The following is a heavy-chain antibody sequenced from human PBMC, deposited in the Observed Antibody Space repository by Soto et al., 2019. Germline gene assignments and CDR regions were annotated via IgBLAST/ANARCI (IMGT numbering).Heavy chain of an antibody. J-gene: IGHJ4*02. D-gene: IGHD2-8*01. V-gene: IGHV3-30-3*01. CDR1: GFTFSSYA. CDR3: ARAIPGYKVYAIRGSDY. CDR2: ISYDGSNK. Sequence: GGSLRLSCAASGFTFSSYAMHWVRQAPGKGLEWVAVISYDGSNKYYADSVKGRFTISRDNSKNTLYLQMNSLRAEDTAVYYCARAIPGYKVYAIRGSDYWGQGTLVTVSS.